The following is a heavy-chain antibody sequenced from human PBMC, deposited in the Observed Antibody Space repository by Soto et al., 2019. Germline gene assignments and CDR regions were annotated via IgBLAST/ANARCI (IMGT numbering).Heavy chain of an antibody. J-gene: IGHJ5*02. CDR2: ISGSGGNT. CDR3: AEWAVVAGRGWFDP. Sequence: EVQLLESGGGLVQPGGSLRLSCAASGFTFSSYAMIWVRQAPGKGLEWISDISGSGGNTHYADSVKGRFTISRDNSNNMLYLQMNSLRAEDTAIYYCAEWAVVAGRGWFDPWGQGTLVTVSS. CDR1: GFTFSSYA. V-gene: IGHV3-23*01. D-gene: IGHD2-15*01.